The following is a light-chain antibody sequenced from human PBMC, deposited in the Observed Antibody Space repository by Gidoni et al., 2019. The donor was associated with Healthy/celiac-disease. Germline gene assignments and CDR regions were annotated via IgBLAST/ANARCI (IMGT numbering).Light chain of an antibody. V-gene: IGKV1-9*01. CDR2: AAS. CDR1: QGISSY. J-gene: IGKJ5*01. Sequence: DIQLTQSPSFLSASVGDRVTITCRASQGISSYLAWYQQKPGEAPKLLIYAASTLQSGVPSRFSGSGAGTEFTLTISSLQPEDFATYYCQQLNSYPITFXXXTRLEIK. CDR3: QQLNSYPIT.